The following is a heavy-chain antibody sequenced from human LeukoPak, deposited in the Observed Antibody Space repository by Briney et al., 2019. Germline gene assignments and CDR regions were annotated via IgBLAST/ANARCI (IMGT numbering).Heavy chain of an antibody. D-gene: IGHD3-3*01. CDR3: ATQYDFSQRPIEGWFDP. Sequence: GSSVKVSCKGSGGTFSSYAISWVRQAPGQGLEWMGRIIPIFGTANYAQKFQGRVTITADESTSTAYMELSSLRSEDTAVYYCATQYDFSQRPIEGWFDPWGQGTLVTVSS. J-gene: IGHJ5*02. CDR1: GGTFSSYA. V-gene: IGHV1-69*15. CDR2: IIPIFGTA.